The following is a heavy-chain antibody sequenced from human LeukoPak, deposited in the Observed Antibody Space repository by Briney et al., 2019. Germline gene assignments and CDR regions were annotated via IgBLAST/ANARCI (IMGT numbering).Heavy chain of an antibody. Sequence: PGGSLRLSCAASGFTVSSHYMSWVRQAPGKGLEWVSVIYSGGSTYYADSAKGRFTISRDNSKNTLYLQMNSLRVEDTAVYYCARGEESYDDAFDIWGQGTMVTVSS. D-gene: IGHD1-26*01. V-gene: IGHV3-53*01. CDR3: ARGEESYDDAFDI. J-gene: IGHJ3*02. CDR2: IYSGGST. CDR1: GFTVSSHY.